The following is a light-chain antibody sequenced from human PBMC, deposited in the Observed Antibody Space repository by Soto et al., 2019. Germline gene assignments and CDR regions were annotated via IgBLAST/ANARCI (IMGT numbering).Light chain of an antibody. CDR3: QQYETSPIT. J-gene: IGKJ5*01. V-gene: IGKV3-20*01. CDR2: GAS. CDR1: QSVSSY. Sequence: LSPGASATLSGRASQSVSSYLAWYQQKPGQAPRLLIYGASTRATGIPDRFSGSGSGTDFTLTITPLEPEDFAVYFCQQYETSPITFGQGTRLEIK.